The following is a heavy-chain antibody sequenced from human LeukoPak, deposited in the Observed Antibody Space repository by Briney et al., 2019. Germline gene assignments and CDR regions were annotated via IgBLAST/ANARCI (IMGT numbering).Heavy chain of an antibody. CDR2: IYPGDSNT. CDR3: AGLSIAAADLCRSHYYFDF. J-gene: IGHJ4*02. D-gene: IGHD6-13*01. V-gene: IGHV5-51*01. Sequence: GESLQIPCKASGYNFASYWVVWVRQMPGRRLEWMGIIYPGDSNTRYSPSFQGPVTISPDKSINTAYLQWSSLKASGIAMYYCAGLSIAAADLCRSHYYFDFWGQGTLVTVSS. CDR1: GYNFASYW.